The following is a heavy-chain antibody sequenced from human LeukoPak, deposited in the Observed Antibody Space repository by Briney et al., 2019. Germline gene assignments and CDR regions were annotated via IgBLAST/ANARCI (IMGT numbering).Heavy chain of an antibody. V-gene: IGHV3-74*01. CDR1: GXTFSSYW. J-gene: IGHJ4*02. D-gene: IGHD6-19*01. CDR2: INSDGSST. Sequence: GGSLRLSWAASGXTFSSYWMHWVRQAPGKGLVWVSRINSDGSSTSYADSVKGRFTISRDNAKNTLYLQMNSLRAEDTAVYYCARDSLRVTGTRGDFDYWGQGTLVTVSS. CDR3: ARDSLRVTGTRGDFDY.